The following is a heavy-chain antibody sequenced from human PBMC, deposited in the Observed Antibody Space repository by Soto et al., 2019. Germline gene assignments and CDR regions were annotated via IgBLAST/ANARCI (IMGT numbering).Heavy chain of an antibody. D-gene: IGHD3-16*01. CDR2: IDYSGNT. CDR1: GGSTSSDNY. V-gene: IGHV4-30-4*01. J-gene: IGHJ4*02. CDR3: AREGGESSDGLYYFDS. Sequence: QVQLQESGPGLVKPSQTLSLTCTVSGGSTSSDNYWSWIRQPPGKGLEWIGHIDYSGNTDYNPSLKSRVAISIDTSKNQFSLTRGSVTAAATAVYFCAREGGESSDGLYYFDSWGQGSLVTVSS.